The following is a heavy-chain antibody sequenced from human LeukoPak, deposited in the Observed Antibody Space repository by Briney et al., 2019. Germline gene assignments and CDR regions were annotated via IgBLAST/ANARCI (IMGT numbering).Heavy chain of an antibody. Sequence: PSETLSLTCTVSGGSVSSSSYYWGWIRQPPGKGLEWIGSVYYSGSTYYNPFLKSRVTISVDTSKNQFSLKLSSVTAADTALYYCARRLRGFDSWGQGTLVTVSS. CDR1: GGSVSSSSYY. V-gene: IGHV4-39*01. D-gene: IGHD5-12*01. CDR2: VYYSGST. CDR3: ARRLRGFDS. J-gene: IGHJ5*01.